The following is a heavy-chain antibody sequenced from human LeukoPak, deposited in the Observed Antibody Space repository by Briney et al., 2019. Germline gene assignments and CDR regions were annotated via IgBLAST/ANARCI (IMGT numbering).Heavy chain of an antibody. CDR1: GFTFSSYG. V-gene: IGHV3-30*02. D-gene: IGHD3-10*01. CDR3: AKSPVLWFGVDYFDY. Sequence: GGSLRLSCAASGFTFSSYGMHWVRQAPGKGLEWVAFIRYDGSNKYYADSVKGRFTISRDNSKNTLYLQMNSLRAEDTAVYYCAKSPVLWFGVDYFDYWGQGTLVTVSS. J-gene: IGHJ4*02. CDR2: IRYDGSNK.